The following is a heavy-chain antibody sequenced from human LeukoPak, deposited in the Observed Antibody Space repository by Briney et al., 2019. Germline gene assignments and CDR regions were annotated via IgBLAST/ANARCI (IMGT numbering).Heavy chain of an antibody. CDR3: ARLDFTTGTAYFDY. J-gene: IGHJ4*02. V-gene: IGHV4-30-2*01. CDR1: GGSISSGGYY. D-gene: IGHD1-1*01. CDR2: IYHSGST. Sequence: SETLSLTCTVSGGSISSGGYYWSWIRQPPGKGLEWIGYIYHSGSTYYNPSLKSRVTISVDRSKNQFPLKLSSVTAADTAVYYCARLDFTTGTAYFDYWGQGTLVTVSS.